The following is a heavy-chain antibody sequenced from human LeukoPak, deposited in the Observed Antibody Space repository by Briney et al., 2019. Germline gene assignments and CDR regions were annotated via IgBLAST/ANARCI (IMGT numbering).Heavy chain of an antibody. CDR2: IYYSGST. Sequence: PSETLSLTCTVSGGSISSGDYYWSWIRQPPGKGLEWIGYIYYSGSTYYNPSLKSRVTISVDTSKNQFSLKLSSVTAADTAVYYCARGGSAGEYFDYWGQGTLVTVSS. CDR3: ARGGSAGEYFDY. D-gene: IGHD3-10*01. V-gene: IGHV4-30-4*01. J-gene: IGHJ4*02. CDR1: GGSISSGDYY.